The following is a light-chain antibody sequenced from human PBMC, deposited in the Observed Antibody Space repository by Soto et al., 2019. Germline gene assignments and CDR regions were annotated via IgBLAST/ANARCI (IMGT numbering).Light chain of an antibody. V-gene: IGLV2-8*01. CDR1: GSDVGAYNF. Sequence: QSALTQPPSASGSPGQSVTISCTGTGSDVGAYNFVSWYQHHPGKAPQALIYEVYKRPSGVPDRFSGPKSGNTASLTVSGLQTEDEADYYCSSYAGSNNLVVFGGGTKLTVL. J-gene: IGLJ2*01. CDR3: SSYAGSNNLVV. CDR2: EVY.